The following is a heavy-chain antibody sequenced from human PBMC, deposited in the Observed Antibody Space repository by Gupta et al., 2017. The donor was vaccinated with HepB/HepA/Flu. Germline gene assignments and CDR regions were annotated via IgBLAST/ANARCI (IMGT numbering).Heavy chain of an antibody. CDR1: GFSLSTRGVG. CDR2: IYWNDDK. J-gene: IGHJ4*02. CDR3: ARHPAKWLSPSFDY. D-gene: IGHD3-22*01. V-gene: IGHV2-5*01. Sequence: QITLKESGPTLVKPTQTLTLTCTFSGFSLSTRGVGVGWIRQPPGKALEWFALIYWNDDKRYSPSLKSKLTITKDTSKNPVVLTMTNKEPVDTATNYFARHPAKWLSPSFDYWGQGTLVTVSS.